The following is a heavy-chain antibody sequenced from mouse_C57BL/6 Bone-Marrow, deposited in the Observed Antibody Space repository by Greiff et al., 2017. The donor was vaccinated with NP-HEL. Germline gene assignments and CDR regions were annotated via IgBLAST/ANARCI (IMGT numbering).Heavy chain of an antibody. D-gene: IGHD1-1*01. CDR2: IYPGDGST. CDR1: GYTFTSYD. V-gene: IGHV1-85*01. Sequence: VKLQESGPELVKPGASVKLSCKASGYTFTSYDINWVKQRPGQGLEWIGWIYPGDGSTKYNEKFKGKATLTVDTSSSTAYMELHSLTSEDSAVYFCAKDYGSSFYFDYWGQGTTLTVSS. J-gene: IGHJ2*01. CDR3: AKDYGSSFYFDY.